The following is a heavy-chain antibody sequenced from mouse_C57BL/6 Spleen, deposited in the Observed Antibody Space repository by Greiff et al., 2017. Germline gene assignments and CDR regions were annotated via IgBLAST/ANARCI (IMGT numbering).Heavy chain of an antibody. CDR2: IYPGSGNT. J-gene: IGHJ2*01. Sequence: VKLMESGAELVRPGASVKLSCKASGYTFTDYYINWVKQRPGQGLEWIARIYPGSGNTYYNEKFKGKATLTAEKSSSAAYMQLSSLTSEDSAVYFGARSLYDYDVYFDYWGQGTTLTVSS. V-gene: IGHV1-76*01. CDR3: ARSLYDYDVYFDY. CDR1: GYTFTDYY. D-gene: IGHD2-4*01.